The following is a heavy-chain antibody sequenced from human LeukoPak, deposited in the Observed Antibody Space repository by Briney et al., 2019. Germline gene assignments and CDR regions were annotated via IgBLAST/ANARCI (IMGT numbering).Heavy chain of an antibody. CDR1: GYSFTNYW. V-gene: IGHV5-51*01. J-gene: IGHJ4*02. CDR2: IHPRDSDT. CDR3: ATGAAAGTPGIYSLDF. Sequence: GESLKISCKGSGYSFTNYWIGWVRQMPGKGLEWMGIIHPRDSDTKYIPSFQGQVVIPVDKSISTVYLQWSSLKASDTAMYYCATGAAAGTPGIYSLDFWGQGTLVTVSS. D-gene: IGHD6-13*01.